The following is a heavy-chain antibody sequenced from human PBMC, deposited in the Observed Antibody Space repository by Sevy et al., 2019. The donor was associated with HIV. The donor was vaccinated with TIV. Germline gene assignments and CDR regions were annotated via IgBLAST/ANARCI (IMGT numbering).Heavy chain of an antibody. CDR1: GLSVTNNG. CDR2: ISYDGINK. CDR3: AKDFTGFYGMYV. V-gene: IGHV3-30*18. J-gene: IGHJ6*02. D-gene: IGHD3-9*01. Sequence: GGSLRLSCEVSGLSVTNNGMHWVRQAPGKGLEWVAVISYDGINKYYGDSVKGRFIISRDRSKNTLYLQMNILRIEDTAVYYCAKDFTGFYGMYVWGQGTTVTVSS.